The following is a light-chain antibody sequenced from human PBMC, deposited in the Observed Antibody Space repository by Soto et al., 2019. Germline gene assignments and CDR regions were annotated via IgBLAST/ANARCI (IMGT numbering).Light chain of an antibody. V-gene: IGKV1-5*03. J-gene: IGKJ5*01. CDR3: QQYNSYSLIT. CDR1: QSISSW. Sequence: DIQMTQSPSTLSASVGDRVTITCRASQSISSWLAWYQQKPGKAPKLLIYKASSLESGVPSRFSGSGPGTEFTLTISSLQPDDFETYYCQQYNSYSLITFGQGTRLEIK. CDR2: KAS.